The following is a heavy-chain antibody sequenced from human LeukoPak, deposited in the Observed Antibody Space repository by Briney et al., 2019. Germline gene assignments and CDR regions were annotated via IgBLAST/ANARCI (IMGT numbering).Heavy chain of an antibody. CDR1: GFTFNRYG. CDR3: AKDNDSSGYYHYYFDY. CDR2: ISGSGGTT. Sequence: GGSLRLSCAASGFTFNRYGMSWVRQAPGKGLEWVSAISGSGGTTYYVDSVKGRFTISRDNAKNSLYLQMNSLRAEDTALYYCAKDNDSSGYYHYYFDYWGQGTLVTVSS. V-gene: IGHV3-23*01. D-gene: IGHD3-22*01. J-gene: IGHJ4*02.